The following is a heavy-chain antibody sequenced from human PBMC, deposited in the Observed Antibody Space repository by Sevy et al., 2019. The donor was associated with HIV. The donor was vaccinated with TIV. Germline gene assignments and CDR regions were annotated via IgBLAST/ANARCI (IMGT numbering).Heavy chain of an antibody. J-gene: IGHJ4*02. V-gene: IGHV3-15*01. CDR1: GFTFSNAW. D-gene: IGHD3-22*01. CDR2: IKSKTEGGAT. Sequence: GGSLRLSCAASGFTFSNAWMSWVRQAPEKGLEWVGRIKSKTEGGATGYAAPVKGRFTISRDDSKNSLYLQMNSLKTEDTAVYYCTITYYYDTSGYYGIDYWGQGTLVTVSS. CDR3: TITYYYDTSGYYGIDY.